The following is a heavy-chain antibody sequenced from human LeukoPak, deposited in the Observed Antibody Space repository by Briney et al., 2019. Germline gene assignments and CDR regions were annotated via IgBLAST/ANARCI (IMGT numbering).Heavy chain of an antibody. D-gene: IGHD1-14*01. CDR1: GGSISSYY. V-gene: IGHV4-59*01. CDR3: AKGPSITTEPRYYYYYMDV. Sequence: ASETLSLTCTVSGGSISSYYWSWIRQPPGKGLEWIGYIYYSGSTNYNPSLKSRVTISVDTSKNQFSLKLSSVTAADTSVYSRAKGPSITTEPRYYYYYMDVWGKGTTVTVSS. CDR2: IYYSGST. J-gene: IGHJ6*03.